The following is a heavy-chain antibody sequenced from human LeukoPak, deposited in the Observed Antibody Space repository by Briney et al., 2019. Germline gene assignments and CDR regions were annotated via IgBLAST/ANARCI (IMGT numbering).Heavy chain of an antibody. CDR2: IRYDGSNK. CDR1: GFTFSSYG. D-gene: IGHD3-3*01. CDR3: ASFSLEWFTFDY. V-gene: IGHV3-30*02. Sequence: PGGSLRLSXAASGFTFSSYGMHWVRQAPGKGLEWVAFIRYDGSNKYYADSVKGRFTISRDNSKNTLYLQMNSLRVEDTAVYYCASFSLEWFTFDYWGQGTLVTVSS. J-gene: IGHJ4*02.